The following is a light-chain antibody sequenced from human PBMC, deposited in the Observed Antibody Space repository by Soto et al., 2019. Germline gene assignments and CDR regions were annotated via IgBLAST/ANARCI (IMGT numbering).Light chain of an antibody. Sequence: EIVVTQSPGSLSLSPGERATLSCRASQSVGCNLAWYQQKPGQPPKLLIYGASSRATDIPDRFSGSGSGTDFTLTISRLEPEDFALYYCQHYGAAAITFGQGTRLEIK. CDR2: GAS. CDR3: QHYGAAAIT. J-gene: IGKJ5*01. CDR1: QSVGCN. V-gene: IGKV3-20*01.